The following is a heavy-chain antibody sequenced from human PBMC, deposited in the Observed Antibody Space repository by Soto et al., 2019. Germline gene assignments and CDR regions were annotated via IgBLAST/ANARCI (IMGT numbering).Heavy chain of an antibody. D-gene: IGHD1-1*01. CDR3: AREGGYVDY. J-gene: IGHJ4*02. CDR2: IDESGDS. CDR1: GGPIRSSSHY. V-gene: IGHV4-39*02. Sequence: LSLTCTVSGGPIRSSSHYWGWIRQSPGTGLEWIGSIDESGDSYYNPSLKSRVTIFVDTSKNQFSLKLISVTGADSAIYHCAREGGYVDYWGQGTLVTVSS.